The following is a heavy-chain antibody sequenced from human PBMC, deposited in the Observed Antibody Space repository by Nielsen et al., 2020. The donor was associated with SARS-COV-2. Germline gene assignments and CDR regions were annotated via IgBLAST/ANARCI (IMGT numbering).Heavy chain of an antibody. D-gene: IGHD3-10*01. Sequence: GESLKISCAASGFTFNIYAMAWVRRAPGRGLKWVTGVSASGCSTYYTDSVKGRFSISRDNSKNTLFLQMHSLRVEDTALYYCAKDGVVRGDALDLWGQGTMVTVSS. CDR1: GFTFNIYA. CDR2: VSASGCST. CDR3: AKDGVVRGDALDL. V-gene: IGHV3-23*01. J-gene: IGHJ3*01.